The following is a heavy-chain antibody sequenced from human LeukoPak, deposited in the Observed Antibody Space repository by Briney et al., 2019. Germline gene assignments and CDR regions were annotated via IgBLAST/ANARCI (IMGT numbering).Heavy chain of an antibody. D-gene: IGHD2-15*01. V-gene: IGHV1-69*04. CDR3: ARGRVLYCSGGSCGEDY. CDR1: GGTFSSYA. Sequence: SVKVSCKASGGTFSSYAISWVRQAPGQGLEWMGRIIPIFGIANYAQKFQGRVTITADKSTSTAYMELSSLRSEDTAVYYCARGRVLYCSGGSCGEDYWGQGTLVTVSS. J-gene: IGHJ4*02. CDR2: IIPIFGIA.